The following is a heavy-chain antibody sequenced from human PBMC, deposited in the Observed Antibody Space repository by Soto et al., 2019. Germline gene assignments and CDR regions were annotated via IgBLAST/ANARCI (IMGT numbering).Heavy chain of an antibody. Sequence: QVQLQESGPGLVKPSQTLSLTCTVSGGSISSGGYYWSWIRQHPGKGLEWIGYIYYSGSTYYNPSLKRRVIISVDTSKNQFSLKLSSVTAEDTAVYYCARVGYYGGSGYNAFGIWGQGTMVTVSS. CDR1: GGSISSGGYY. CDR3: ARVGYYGGSGYNAFGI. V-gene: IGHV4-31*03. J-gene: IGHJ3*02. D-gene: IGHD3-10*01. CDR2: IYYSGST.